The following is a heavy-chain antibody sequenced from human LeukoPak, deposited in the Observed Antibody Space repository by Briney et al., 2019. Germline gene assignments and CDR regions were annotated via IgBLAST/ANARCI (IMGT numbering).Heavy chain of an antibody. J-gene: IGHJ3*02. CDR2: IYSGGNT. D-gene: IGHD6-13*01. Sequence: GGSLRLSCAASGFTVSSNYMSWVRQAPGKGLEWVSVIYSGGNTYYADSVKGRFTISRDNSKNTLYLQMNSLRAEDTAVYYCARDWVAASPFDIWGQGTMVTVSS. CDR1: GFTVSSNY. V-gene: IGHV3-66*01. CDR3: ARDWVAASPFDI.